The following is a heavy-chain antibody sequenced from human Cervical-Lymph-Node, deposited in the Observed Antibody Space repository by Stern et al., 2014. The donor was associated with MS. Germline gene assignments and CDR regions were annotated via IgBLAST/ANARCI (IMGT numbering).Heavy chain of an antibody. J-gene: IGHJ6*02. CDR2: INPSGAT. D-gene: IGHD2-15*01. Sequence: DQLVESGAEVKKPGASVKVSCKASEYTHNNYLIHWVRQAPGQRPDWMGGINPSGATNYAQKVQDRVNMTTDASTSTFYMELSRLRSEDTAVYYCAVRYCSGGRCYSVPDVWGQGTTVIVSS. CDR3: AVRYCSGGRCYSVPDV. V-gene: IGHV1-46*02. CDR1: EYTHNNYL.